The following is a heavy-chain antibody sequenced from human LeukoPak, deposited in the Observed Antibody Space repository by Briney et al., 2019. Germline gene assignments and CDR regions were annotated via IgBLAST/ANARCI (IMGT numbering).Heavy chain of an antibody. CDR3: AKGGGRQQLTPFDY. V-gene: IGHV3-30*18. J-gene: IGHJ4*02. CDR2: ISYDGSNK. CDR1: GFTFSSYG. Sequence: GGSLRLSCAASGFTFSSYGMHWVRQAPGKGLEWVAVISYDGSNKYYADSVKGRFTISRDNSKNTLYLQMNSLRAEDTAVYYCAKGGGRQQLTPFDYWGQGTLVTVSS. D-gene: IGHD6-13*01.